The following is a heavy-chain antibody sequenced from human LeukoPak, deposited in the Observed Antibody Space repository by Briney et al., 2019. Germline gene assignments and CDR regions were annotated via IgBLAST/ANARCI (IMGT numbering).Heavy chain of an antibody. CDR2: IYTSGST. D-gene: IGHD6-19*01. CDR1: GGSISSYY. J-gene: IGHJ6*02. Sequence: PSETLSLTCTVSGGSISSYYWSWIRQPPGKGLEWIGYIYTSGSTNYNPSLKSRVTMSVDTSKNQFSLKLSSVTAADTAVYYCAREIIAVAGTSGDYYGMDVWGQGTTVTVSS. CDR3: AREIIAVAGTSGDYYGMDV. V-gene: IGHV4-4*08.